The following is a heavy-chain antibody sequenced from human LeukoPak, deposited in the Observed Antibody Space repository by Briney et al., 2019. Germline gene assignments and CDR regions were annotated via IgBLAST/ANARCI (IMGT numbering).Heavy chain of an antibody. Sequence: GGSLRLSCAASEFTFSTYAMTWVRQAPGKGLEWVPAISSGGGDTYYADSVKGRFTISRDNSKNILYLQMDSLRAEDTAVYYCAKRISWYGTVDYWGQGTLVTVSS. CDR1: EFTFSTYA. CDR2: ISSGGGDT. V-gene: IGHV3-23*01. CDR3: AKRISWYGTVDY. J-gene: IGHJ4*02. D-gene: IGHD6-13*01.